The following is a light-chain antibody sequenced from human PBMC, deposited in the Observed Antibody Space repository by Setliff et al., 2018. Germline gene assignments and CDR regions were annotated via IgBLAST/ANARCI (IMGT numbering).Light chain of an antibody. CDR2: DVS. CDR1: SSDVGGYNY. J-gene: IGLJ2*01. CDR3: CSYAGSYPWV. V-gene: IGLV2-11*01. Sequence: QSVLTQPRSVSGSPGQSVTISCTGTSSDVGGYNYVSWYQQHPGKAPKLMIYDVSKRPSGVPDRFSGSKSGNTASLTISGLQAEDEADYYCCSYAGSYPWVFGGGTKGTV.